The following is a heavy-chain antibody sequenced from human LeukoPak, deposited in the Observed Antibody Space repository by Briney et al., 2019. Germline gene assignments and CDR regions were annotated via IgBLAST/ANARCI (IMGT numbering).Heavy chain of an antibody. CDR1: GFTFSDYY. Sequence: GGSRRLSCAASGFTFSDYYMSWIRQAPGKGLEWVSYTSSSGSTIYYADSVKGRFTISRDNAKNSLYLQMNSLRAEDTAVYYCAREGDIVVVPAAIDYWGQGTLVTVSS. CDR2: TSSSGSTI. V-gene: IGHV3-11*01. CDR3: AREGDIVVVPAAIDY. J-gene: IGHJ4*02. D-gene: IGHD2-2*01.